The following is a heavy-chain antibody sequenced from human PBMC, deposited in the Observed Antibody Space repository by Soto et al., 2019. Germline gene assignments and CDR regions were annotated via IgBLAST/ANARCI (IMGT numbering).Heavy chain of an antibody. CDR3: ASRSAQLPYYFDY. CDR1: GYTFTNYG. CDR2: ISVYNGNT. D-gene: IGHD5-18*01. V-gene: IGHV1-18*01. Sequence: ASVKVSCKASGYTFTNYGITWVRRAPGQGFEWMGWISVYNGNTNYAQNLQGRVTMTTDTSTSTVYMDLRTLRSDDTAVYYCASRSAQLPYYFDYWGQGTLVPVSS. J-gene: IGHJ4*02.